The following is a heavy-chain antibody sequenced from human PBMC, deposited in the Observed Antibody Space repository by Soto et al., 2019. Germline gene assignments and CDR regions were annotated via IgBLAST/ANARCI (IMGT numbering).Heavy chain of an antibody. D-gene: IGHD6-13*01. CDR1: GGTFSSYA. V-gene: IGHV1-69*12. Sequence: QVQLVQSGAEVKKPGSSVKVSCKASGGTFSSYAISWVRQAPGQGLEWMGGIIPIFGTANYAQKFQGRVTITAXGSXSXGYMELSSLRSEDTAVYYCARDLIGYSSSWYSWFDPWGQGTLVTVSS. J-gene: IGHJ5*02. CDR3: ARDLIGYSSSWYSWFDP. CDR2: IIPIFGTA.